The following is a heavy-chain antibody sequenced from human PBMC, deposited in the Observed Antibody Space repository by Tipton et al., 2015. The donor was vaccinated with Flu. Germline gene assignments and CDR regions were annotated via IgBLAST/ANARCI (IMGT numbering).Heavy chain of an antibody. CDR1: GGSISRGSYY. J-gene: IGHJ4*02. CDR2: IYTNANT. D-gene: IGHD3-16*02. CDR3: ARQHDYVWGSYRRDDY. Sequence: TLSLTCAVSGGSISRGSYYYNWIRQPAGEGLEWIGRIYTNANTNYKASLKSRVTISIDRSKNQFSLRLSSVTAADTAVYYCARQHDYVWGSYRRDDYWGQGTLVTVSS. V-gene: IGHV4-61*02.